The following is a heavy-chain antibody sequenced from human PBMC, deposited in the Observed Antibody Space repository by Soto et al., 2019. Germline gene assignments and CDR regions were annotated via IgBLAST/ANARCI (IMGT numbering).Heavy chain of an antibody. CDR2: GSWAGEAE. D-gene: IGHD4-4*01. Sequence: QVQLVESGGGIVQPGTPLNFSCAASGFPFSNYGMQCFRQVPNKGLEWVAVGSWAGEAEYYADSVKGRLTISRDNSGDTLSLQMNSLRPEDTAVYYCVKEATVKAAHHFDSWGQGTLVTVST. J-gene: IGHJ4*02. CDR3: VKEATVKAAHHFDS. CDR1: GFPFSNYG. V-gene: IGHV3-30*18.